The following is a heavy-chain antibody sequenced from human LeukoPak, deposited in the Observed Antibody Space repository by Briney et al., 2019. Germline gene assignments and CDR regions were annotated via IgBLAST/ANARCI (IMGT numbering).Heavy chain of an antibody. J-gene: IGHJ4*02. V-gene: IGHV1-2*02. CDR3: ARDLNSLTPEPDY. CDR2: INPNSGGT. Sequence: ASVKVSCKASGYTFTGYYMHWVRQAPGQGLEWMGWINPNSGGTNYAQKFQGRVTMTRDTSISTAYMELSRLRSDDTAVYYCARDLNSLTPEPDYWGQGTLATVSS. D-gene: IGHD4-23*01. CDR1: GYTFTGYY.